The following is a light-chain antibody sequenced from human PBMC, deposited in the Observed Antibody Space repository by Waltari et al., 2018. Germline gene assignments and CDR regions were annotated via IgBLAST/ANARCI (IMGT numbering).Light chain of an antibody. CDR2: KDT. J-gene: IGLJ3*02. V-gene: IGLV3-27*01. Sequence: SFELRQPSSVSVSPGQTARITCSADVLSNKYTRWFQQRPGQAPVLVIYKDTERPSGIPERFSGSSSGTTVTLTISGAQVDDEADYYCYSAADDRSWVFGGGTKLTVL. CDR1: VLSNKY. CDR3: YSAADDRSWV.